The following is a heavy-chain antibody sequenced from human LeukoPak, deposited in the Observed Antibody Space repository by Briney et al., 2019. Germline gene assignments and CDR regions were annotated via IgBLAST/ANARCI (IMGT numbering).Heavy chain of an antibody. V-gene: IGHV1-18*01. Sequence: ASVKVSCKASGYTFTNYGISWVRQAPGQGLEWMGWISAYNGNTNYAQRLQGRVTMTTDTSTSTAYMELRSLRSDDTAVYYCARAAIVGPNTGYLRGQGTLVTVSS. CDR2: ISAYNGNT. CDR1: GYTFTNYG. J-gene: IGHJ4*02. D-gene: IGHD1-26*01. CDR3: ARAAIVGPNTGYL.